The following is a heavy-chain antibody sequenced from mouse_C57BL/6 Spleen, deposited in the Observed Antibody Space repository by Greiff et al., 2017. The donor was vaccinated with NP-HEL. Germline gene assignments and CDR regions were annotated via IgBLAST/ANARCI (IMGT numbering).Heavy chain of an antibody. D-gene: IGHD2-2*01. J-gene: IGHJ3*01. CDR1: GYTFTDYE. CDR3: TKGGYEAWFAY. Sequence: QVQLKESGAELVRPGASVTLSCKASGYTFTDYEMHWVKQTPVHGLEWIGAIDPETGGTAYNQKFKGKAILTADKSSSTAYMELRSLTSEDSAVYYCTKGGYEAWFAYWGQGTLVTVSA. V-gene: IGHV1-15*01. CDR2: IDPETGGT.